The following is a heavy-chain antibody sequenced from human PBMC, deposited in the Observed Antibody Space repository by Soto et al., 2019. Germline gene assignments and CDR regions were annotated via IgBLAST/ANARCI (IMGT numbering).Heavy chain of an antibody. CDR3: ARERKYYDFWSGYRLPYYFDY. Sequence: SVKVSCKASGGTFSSYTISWVRQAPGQGLEWMGGIIPIFGTANYAQKFQGRVTITADESTSTAYMELSSLRSEDTAVYYCARERKYYDFWSGYRLPYYFDYWGQGTLVTAPQ. CDR1: GGTFSSYT. J-gene: IGHJ4*02. CDR2: IIPIFGTA. V-gene: IGHV1-69*13. D-gene: IGHD3-3*01.